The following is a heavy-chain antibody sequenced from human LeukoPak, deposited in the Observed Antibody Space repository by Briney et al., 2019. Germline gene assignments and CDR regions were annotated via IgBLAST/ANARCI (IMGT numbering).Heavy chain of an antibody. CDR2: INWNGGST. V-gene: IGHV3-20*04. CDR1: GFTFDDYG. D-gene: IGHD6-13*01. CDR3: ARDRPGSWPSFFDI. Sequence: GGSLRLSCAASGFTFDDYGMSWVRQAPGKGLEWVSGINWNGGSTGYADSVKGRFTISRDNAKNSLYLQMNSLRAEDTALYYCARDRPGSWPSFFDIWGQGTMVTVSS. J-gene: IGHJ3*02.